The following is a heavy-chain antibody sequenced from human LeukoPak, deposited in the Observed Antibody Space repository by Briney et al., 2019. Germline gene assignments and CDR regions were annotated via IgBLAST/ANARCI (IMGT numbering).Heavy chain of an antibody. Sequence: GGSLRLSCAASGFTVSGNYMSWVRQAPGKGLEWFSVIYSGGRTYYADSVKGRCTISRDNSKNTLSLQMNSLRAEDTAVYYCARARVEPGGIGFFDYWGQGTLVIVSS. V-gene: IGHV3-53*01. CDR3: ARARVEPGGIGFFDY. D-gene: IGHD3-16*01. J-gene: IGHJ4*02. CDR2: IYSGGRT. CDR1: GFTVSGNY.